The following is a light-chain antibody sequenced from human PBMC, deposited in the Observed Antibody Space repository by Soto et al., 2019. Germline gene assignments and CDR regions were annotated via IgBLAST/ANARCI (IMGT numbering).Light chain of an antibody. Sequence: ETVMTQSPATLSVSPGERATLSCRASQSVSSNLAWYQQKPGQPPRLLIYDISTRATGIPTRFSGSGSGTEFTLTIRSMHPEDFAVYSCQQYNSWPLTFGGGTKVDIK. CDR3: QQYNSWPLT. V-gene: IGKV3D-15*01. CDR1: QSVSSN. CDR2: DIS. J-gene: IGKJ4*01.